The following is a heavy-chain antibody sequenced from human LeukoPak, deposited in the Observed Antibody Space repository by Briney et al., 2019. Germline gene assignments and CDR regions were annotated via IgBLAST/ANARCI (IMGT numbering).Heavy chain of an antibody. Sequence: GGSLRLSCAASGFTFSSYGMHWVRQAPGKGLEWVAFIRYDGSNKYYADSVKGRFTISRDNSKNTLYLQMNSLRAEDTAVYYCARVRSAAAGPLDYWGQGTLVTVSS. CDR3: ARVRSAAAGPLDY. CDR2: IRYDGSNK. V-gene: IGHV3-30*02. D-gene: IGHD6-13*01. J-gene: IGHJ4*02. CDR1: GFTFSSYG.